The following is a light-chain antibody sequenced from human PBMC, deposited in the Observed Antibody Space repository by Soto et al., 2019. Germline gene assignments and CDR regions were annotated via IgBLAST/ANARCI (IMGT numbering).Light chain of an antibody. CDR2: RNN. J-gene: IGLJ2*01. CDR3: AAWDDSRSGVV. Sequence: QAALTQPPSASGTPGQRVTISCSGSRSNIGSNYVYWYQQLPGTVPQLLIYRNNERPSGVPDRFSGCQSGTSASLAISGLRSEEEADYYCAAWDDSRSGVVFGGGTKVTVL. V-gene: IGLV1-47*01. CDR1: RSNIGSNY.